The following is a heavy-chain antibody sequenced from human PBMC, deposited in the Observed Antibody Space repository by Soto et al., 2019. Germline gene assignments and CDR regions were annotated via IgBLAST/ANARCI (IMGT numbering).Heavy chain of an antibody. CDR2: ISYDGSNK. V-gene: IGHV3-30-3*01. CDR3: AREESAFDI. Sequence: QVQLVESGGGVVKPGRSLRLSCAASGFTFSSYAMHWVRQAPGKGLEWVAVISYDGSNKYYADSVKGRFTISRDNSKNTVYLQMNSLRAEDTAVYYCAREESAFDIWGQGTIVTVSS. J-gene: IGHJ3*02. CDR1: GFTFSSYA.